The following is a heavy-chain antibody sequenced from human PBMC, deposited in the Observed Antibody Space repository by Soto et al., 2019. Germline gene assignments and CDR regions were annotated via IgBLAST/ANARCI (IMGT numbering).Heavy chain of an antibody. J-gene: IGHJ5*02. CDR3: ARDRRPDILTGYRYTFDP. CDR1: GYTFTSYG. D-gene: IGHD3-9*01. Sequence: GASVKVSCKASGYTFTSYGISWVRQAPGQGLEWMGWISAYNGNTNYAQKLQGRVTMTTDTSTSTAYMELRSLRSDDTAVYYCARDRRPDILTGYRYTFDPWGQGTLVTVSS. CDR2: ISAYNGNT. V-gene: IGHV1-18*01.